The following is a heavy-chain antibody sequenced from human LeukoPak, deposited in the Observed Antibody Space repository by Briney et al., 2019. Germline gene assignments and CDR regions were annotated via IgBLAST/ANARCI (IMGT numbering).Heavy chain of an antibody. CDR3: AREVNRPTDADAFDI. CDR1: GGSIISDNHF. V-gene: IGHV4-31*03. D-gene: IGHD1-26*01. J-gene: IGHJ3*02. Sequence: HSQTLSLTCTVSGGSIISDNHFWSWIRQHPGKDLEWLGYIHHSGRAFYSPSLESRLTISLDTSKNQFSLKLNSVIGADTAVYYCAREVNRPTDADAFDIWGQGTMVTVSS. CDR2: IHHSGRA.